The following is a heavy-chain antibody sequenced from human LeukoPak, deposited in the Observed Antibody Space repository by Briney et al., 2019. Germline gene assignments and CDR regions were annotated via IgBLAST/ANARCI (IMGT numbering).Heavy chain of an antibody. CDR1: GGSFSGYY. CDR2: INHSGST. Sequence: PSETLSLTCAVYGGSFSGYYWSWIRQPPGKGLEWIGEINHSGSTNYNPSLKSRVTISVDTSKNQFSLKLSSVTAADTAVYYCARISYVCSSTSCYVGYYYGMDVWGQGTTVTVSS. CDR3: ARISYVCSSTSCYVGYYYGMDV. V-gene: IGHV4-34*01. J-gene: IGHJ6*02. D-gene: IGHD2-2*01.